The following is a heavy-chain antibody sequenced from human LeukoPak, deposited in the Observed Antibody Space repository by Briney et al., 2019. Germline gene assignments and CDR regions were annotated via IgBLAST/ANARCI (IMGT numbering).Heavy chain of an antibody. CDR3: ARDRANIVVVPAAIMFGYYYYYGMDV. CDR1: GFTFSSYA. Sequence: GGSLRLSCAASGFTFSSYAMHWVREAPGKGLEWVAVISYDGSNKYYADSVKGRFTISRDNSKNTLYLQMNSLRAEDTAVYYCARDRANIVVVPAAIMFGYYYYYGMDVWGQGTTVTVSS. CDR2: ISYDGSNK. D-gene: IGHD2-2*02. V-gene: IGHV3-30-3*01. J-gene: IGHJ6*02.